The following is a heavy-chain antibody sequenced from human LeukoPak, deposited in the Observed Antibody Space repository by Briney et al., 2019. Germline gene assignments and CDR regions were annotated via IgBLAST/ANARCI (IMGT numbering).Heavy chain of an antibody. CDR2: ISGSSSYI. CDR3: AGKYSSSWYLNWYFDL. V-gene: IGHV3-21*01. CDR1: GFTFSSYS. J-gene: IGHJ2*01. Sequence: PGGSLRLSCAASGFTFSSYSMNWVRQAPGKGLEWVSSISGSSSYIYYADSVKGRFTISRDNSKNTLYLQMNSLRAEDTAVYYCAGKYSSSWYLNWYFDLWGRGTLVTVSS. D-gene: IGHD6-13*01.